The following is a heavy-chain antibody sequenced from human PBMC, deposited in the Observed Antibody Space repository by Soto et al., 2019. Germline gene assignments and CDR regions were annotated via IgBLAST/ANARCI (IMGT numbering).Heavy chain of an antibody. CDR2: IRSKAYGGTT. CDR3: TTTSVVAANFDY. D-gene: IGHD2-15*01. V-gene: IGHV3-49*03. Sequence: EVQLVESGGGLVQPGRSLRLSCTASGFTFGDYAMSWFRQAPGKGLEWVGFIRSKAYGGTTEYAASVKGRFTISRDDSKSIAYLQMNSLKTEDTAVYYCTTTSVVAANFDYWGQGTLVTVSS. CDR1: GFTFGDYA. J-gene: IGHJ4*02.